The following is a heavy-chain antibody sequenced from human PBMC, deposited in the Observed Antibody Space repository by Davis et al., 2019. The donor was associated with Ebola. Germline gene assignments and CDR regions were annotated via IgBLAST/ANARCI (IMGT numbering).Heavy chain of an antibody. CDR3: ARKGASSELDY. CDR1: GGSVNSGSYY. D-gene: IGHD1-26*01. J-gene: IGHJ4*02. Sequence: SETLSLTCTVSGGSVNSGSYYWTWLRQPPGKGLEWIGNIYYSGSTEYSPSLKSRVSMSVDTSKNQFSVRLTSVTAADTAVYYCARKGASSELDYWGQGTLVIVSS. CDR2: IYYSGST. V-gene: IGHV4-61*01.